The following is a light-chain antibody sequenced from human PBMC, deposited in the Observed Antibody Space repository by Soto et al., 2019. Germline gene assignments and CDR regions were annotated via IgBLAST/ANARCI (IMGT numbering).Light chain of an antibody. CDR1: SSDVGGYNY. CDR3: SSYTTSSTHWV. V-gene: IGLV2-14*01. CDR2: EVS. J-gene: IGLJ3*02. Sequence: QSALTQPASVSGSPGQSITISCTGTSSDVGGYNYVSWYQQHPGKAPKLMIYEVSNRPSGVSNRFSGSKSGNTASLTISGLQAEDEADYYCSSYTTSSTHWVFGGWTKLTDL.